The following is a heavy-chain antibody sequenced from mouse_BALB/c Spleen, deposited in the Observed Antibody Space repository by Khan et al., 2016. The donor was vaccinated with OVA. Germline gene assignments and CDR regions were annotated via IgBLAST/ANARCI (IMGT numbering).Heavy chain of an antibody. CDR2: IDPYYGGA. D-gene: IGHD2-10*02. Sequence: VQLKQSGPELEKPGASVKISCKASGYSFTGYNMNWVKQSNGKSLEWIGNIDPYYGGATYNQKFKGKATLTVDKSSRTAYMQLKSLTSEDSAVYYCTRGYGNYVRYYFDYWGQGTTLTVSS. CDR3: TRGYGNYVRYYFDY. CDR1: GYSFTGYN. V-gene: IGHV1-39*01. J-gene: IGHJ2*01.